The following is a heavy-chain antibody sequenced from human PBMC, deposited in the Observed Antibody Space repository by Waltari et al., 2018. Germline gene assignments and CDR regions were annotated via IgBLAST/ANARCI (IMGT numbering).Heavy chain of an antibody. CDR3: ARTHVTVAGTRYFDY. Sequence: QVPLRESGPALVNATQTLTLTCALYGFSLTTPGMCVSWIRQPPGKALEWLARVDWDNDKFYSPSLKTRLTISKDTSKNQVILTLTNIDPVDTATYFCARTHVTVAGTRYFDYWGQGTPVTVSS. J-gene: IGHJ4*01. CDR2: VDWDNDK. D-gene: IGHD6-19*01. V-gene: IGHV2-70*17. CDR1: GFSLTTPGMC.